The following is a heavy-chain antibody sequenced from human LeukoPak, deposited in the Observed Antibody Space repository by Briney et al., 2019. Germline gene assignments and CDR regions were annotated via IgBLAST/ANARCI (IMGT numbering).Heavy chain of an antibody. Sequence: SETLSLTCAVSGGSISSSNWWSWVRPPPGKGLEWIGEIYHSGSTNYNPSLKSRVTISVDKSKNQFSLKLSSVTAADTAVYYCARDNLAVAGYYYGMDVWGQGTTVTVSS. V-gene: IGHV4-4*02. CDR2: IYHSGST. D-gene: IGHD6-19*01. CDR1: GGSISSSNW. CDR3: ARDNLAVAGYYYGMDV. J-gene: IGHJ6*02.